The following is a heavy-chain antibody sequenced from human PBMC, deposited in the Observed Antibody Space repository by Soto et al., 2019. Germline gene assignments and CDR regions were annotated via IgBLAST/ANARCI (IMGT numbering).Heavy chain of an antibody. Sequence: ASVKVSCKASGYTFNSFGISWVRQAPGQGLEWVGWINTYSGNTNTAQNLQDRVTMTTDTSTSTAYMELRSLRSDDTAVYYCARAVITMVRGIVYYYYYYMDVWGKGTTVTVSS. D-gene: IGHD3-10*01. J-gene: IGHJ6*03. CDR3: ARAVITMVRGIVYYYYYYMDV. V-gene: IGHV1-18*01. CDR2: INTYSGNT. CDR1: GYTFNSFG.